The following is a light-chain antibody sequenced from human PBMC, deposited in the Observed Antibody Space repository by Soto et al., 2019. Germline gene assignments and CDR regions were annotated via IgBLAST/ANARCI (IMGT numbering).Light chain of an antibody. Sequence: DIQMTQAPSTLSASVGDRVTITCRASQSISTWLAWYQQNAGKAPKLLIYKASSLEGGVPSRFSGSGSGTEFNITISSLQPDEFATYYCQQYNTYPLTFGGGTTVDIK. CDR2: KAS. V-gene: IGKV1-5*03. CDR1: QSISTW. CDR3: QQYNTYPLT. J-gene: IGKJ4*01.